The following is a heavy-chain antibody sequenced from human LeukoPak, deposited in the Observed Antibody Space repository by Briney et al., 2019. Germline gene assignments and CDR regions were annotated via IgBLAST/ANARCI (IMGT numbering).Heavy chain of an antibody. CDR1: GFTFSSYG. CDR3: ARVGRSGSYYDY. D-gene: IGHD1-26*01. Sequence: PGGSLRLSCAASGFTFSSYGMHWVRQAPGKGLEWVAVISHDGNNNYYSDSVKGRFTISRDNSKNTLDLQMNSLRAEDTAVYYCARVGRSGSYYDYWGQGTLVTVSS. V-gene: IGHV3-30*03. CDR2: ISHDGNNN. J-gene: IGHJ4*02.